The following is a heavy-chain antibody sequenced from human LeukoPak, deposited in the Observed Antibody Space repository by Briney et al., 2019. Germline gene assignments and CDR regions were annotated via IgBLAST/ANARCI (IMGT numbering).Heavy chain of an antibody. D-gene: IGHD3-22*01. V-gene: IGHV3-53*01. J-gene: IGHJ4*02. Sequence: PGGSLRLSCAASGFTFSSYWMSWVRQAPGKGLEWVSVIYSYGTTDYADSVKGRFTISRDKSKNTLYLQMNSLRAEDTAVYFCARAEYDSSLGFGYWGQGTLVTVSS. CDR2: IYSYGTT. CDR3: ARAEYDSSLGFGY. CDR1: GFTFSSYW.